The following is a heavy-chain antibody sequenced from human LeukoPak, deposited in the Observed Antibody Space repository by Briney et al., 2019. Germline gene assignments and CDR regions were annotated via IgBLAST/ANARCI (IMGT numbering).Heavy chain of an antibody. V-gene: IGHV3-23*01. CDR1: GFTFSDYY. D-gene: IGHD3-10*01. Sequence: GGSLRLSCAASGFTFSDYYMSWVRQAPGKGLEWVSAISGSGGSTYYADSVKGRFTISRDNSKNTLYLQMNSLRAEDTAVYYCAKAYAGSGSTFAPLYGMDVWGQGTTVTVSS. CDR3: AKAYAGSGSTFAPLYGMDV. J-gene: IGHJ6*02. CDR2: ISGSGGST.